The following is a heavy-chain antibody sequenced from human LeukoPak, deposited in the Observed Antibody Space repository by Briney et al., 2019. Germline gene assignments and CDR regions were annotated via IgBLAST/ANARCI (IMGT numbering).Heavy chain of an antibody. V-gene: IGHV3-33*06. CDR1: GFTFSSYG. Sequence: GGSLRLSCAASGFTFSSYGMHWVRQAPDKGLEWVAVIWYDGSNKYYADSVKGRFTISRDNSKNTLYLQMNSLRAEDTAVYYCAKVGATSYYYYYMDVWGKGTTVTVSS. D-gene: IGHD1-26*01. J-gene: IGHJ6*03. CDR2: IWYDGSNK. CDR3: AKVGATSYYYYYMDV.